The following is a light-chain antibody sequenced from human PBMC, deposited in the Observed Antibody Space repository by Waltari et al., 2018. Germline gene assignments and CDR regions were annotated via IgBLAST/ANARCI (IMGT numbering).Light chain of an antibody. Sequence: QSVLTQPPSASGTPGQRVTISCSGSSSNIGSKTVNWYQQLPGTAPKLLIFSNNQRASGVPDRFSGSKSGISASLAISGLLSEDEADYYCSSWDDSVIGPVFGGGTKLTVL. CDR2: SNN. V-gene: IGLV1-44*01. CDR1: SSNIGSKT. CDR3: SSWDDSVIGPV. J-gene: IGLJ2*01.